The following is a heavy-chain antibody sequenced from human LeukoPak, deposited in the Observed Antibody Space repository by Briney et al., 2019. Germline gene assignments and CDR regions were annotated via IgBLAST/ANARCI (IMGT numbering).Heavy chain of an antibody. V-gene: IGHV3-21*01. CDR1: GFTTFSIYS. J-gene: IGHJ4*02. CDR3: ATGPGATSDY. Sequence: GGSLRLSCAASGFTTFSIYSMNWVRQAPGRGLEWVSLISSGGNYMYYADSVKGRFTISRDNAKKSLYLQMNSLRVEDTAVYFCATGPGATSDYWGQGTLVTVSS. D-gene: IGHD1-26*01. CDR2: ISSGGNYM.